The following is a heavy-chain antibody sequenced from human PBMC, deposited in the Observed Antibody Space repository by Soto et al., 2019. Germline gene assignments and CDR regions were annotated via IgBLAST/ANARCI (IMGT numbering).Heavy chain of an antibody. Sequence: PSETLSLTCTVSGGSITSGDYYWSWQRQPPGLGLEGIVYFYDSGSTYYNPSLRSRVTISADTSKNQLSLTLSTVTAAATAVYYGAVRDIVVAGFDYWGQGTLVTVSS. V-gene: IGHV4-30-4*01. CDR1: GGSITSGDYY. D-gene: IGHD6-19*01. J-gene: IGHJ4*02. CDR3: AVRDIVVAGFDY. CDR2: FYDSGST.